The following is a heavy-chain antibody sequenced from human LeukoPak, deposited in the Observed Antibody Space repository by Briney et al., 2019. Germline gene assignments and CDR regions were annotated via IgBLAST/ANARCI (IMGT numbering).Heavy chain of an antibody. CDR2: IKQDGSEK. CDR1: GFTFSSYW. D-gene: IGHD5-12*01. V-gene: IGHV3-7*01. J-gene: IGHJ4*02. Sequence: GGSLRLSCAASGFTFSSYWMSWVRQAPGKGLEWVANIKQDGSEKNYVDSVKGRFTISRDNAKNSLELQMNSLRDEDTAVYYCAGAGGYASSWAYWGQGTLVTVSS. CDR3: AGAGGYASSWAY.